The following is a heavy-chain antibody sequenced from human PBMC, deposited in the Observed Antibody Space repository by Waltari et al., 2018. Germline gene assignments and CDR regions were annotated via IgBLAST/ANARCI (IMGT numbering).Heavy chain of an antibody. D-gene: IGHD3-3*01. CDR3: ARDAFRFLDF. CDR2: INTYDGNT. Sequence: QVHLVQSGTEVKQPGASVKVSCKASGYRFTSYGITWVRQAPGQGLEWMGWINTYDGNTNYGQELQGRLTMTTDTITTTAYMELRGLRADDTALYLCARDAFRFLDFWGQGTLVTVSS. V-gene: IGHV1-18*01. CDR1: GYRFTSYG. J-gene: IGHJ4*02.